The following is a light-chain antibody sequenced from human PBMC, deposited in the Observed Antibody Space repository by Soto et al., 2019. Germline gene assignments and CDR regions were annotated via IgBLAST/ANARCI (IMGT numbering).Light chain of an antibody. V-gene: IGKV3-20*01. CDR2: GAS. CDR1: QSVNNN. Sequence: EIVMTQSPATLYVSPGERATLSCRASQSVNNNLAWYQQKSGQAPRLLIYGASSRAPGIPDRFSGSGSGTDFTLTISRLEPEDFAVYYCQQYESPLTWTFGQGTKVDIK. CDR3: QQYESPLTWT. J-gene: IGKJ1*01.